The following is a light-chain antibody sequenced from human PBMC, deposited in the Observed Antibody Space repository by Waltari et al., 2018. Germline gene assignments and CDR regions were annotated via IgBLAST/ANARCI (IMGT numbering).Light chain of an antibody. CDR1: QSVGTF. V-gene: IGKV3-11*01. CDR2: DAS. CDR3: QQRSNWPMYT. Sequence: EIVLTQSPATLSVSSGESATLSCRASQSVGTFLAWFQQKPGQAPRLLIYDASSGSGTDFSLTIRSLEPEDFAIYYCQQRSNWPMYTFGQGTKLEIK. J-gene: IGKJ2*01.